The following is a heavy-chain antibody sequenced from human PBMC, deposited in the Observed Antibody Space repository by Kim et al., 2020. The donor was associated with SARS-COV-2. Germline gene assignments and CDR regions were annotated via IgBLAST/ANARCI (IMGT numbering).Heavy chain of an antibody. D-gene: IGHD2-15*01. CDR2: INHSGGT. J-gene: IGHJ5*02. Sequence: SETLSLTCAVSGGSFSHYYWTWIRQPPGKGLEWIGEINHSGGTNYSPSLRSRLTISVDTPKNNFSLRLTSVTAADTAVYYFLRGRRSIGGSCLNWFHPWG. CDR1: GGSFSHYY. CDR3: LRGRRSIGGSCLNWFHP. V-gene: IGHV4-34*01.